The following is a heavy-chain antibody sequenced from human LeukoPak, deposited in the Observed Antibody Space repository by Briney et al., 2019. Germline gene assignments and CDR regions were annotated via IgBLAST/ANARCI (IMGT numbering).Heavy chain of an antibody. D-gene: IGHD6-19*01. CDR3: ATDSSGYNWFDP. J-gene: IGHJ5*02. Sequence: AASVKVSCKASGYTFTIYDINWVRRTPGQGLEWMGWMNPNSGNTGYAQKFQGRVTMTRNTSISTAYMELSSLRSEDTAVYYCATDSSGYNWFDPWGQGTLVTVSS. V-gene: IGHV1-8*01. CDR2: MNPNSGNT. CDR1: GYTFTIYD.